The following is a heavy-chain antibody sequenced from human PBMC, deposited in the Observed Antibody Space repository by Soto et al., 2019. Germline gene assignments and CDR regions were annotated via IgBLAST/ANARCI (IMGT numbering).Heavy chain of an antibody. CDR2: ISYDGSNK. D-gene: IGHD4-17*01. V-gene: IGHV3-30*18. CDR3: AKLEPPSLKAGYGDYDY. CDR1: GFTFSSYG. Sequence: QVQLVESGGGVVQPGRSLRLSCAASGFTFSSYGMHWVRQAPGKGLEWVAVISYDGSNKYYADSVKGRFTISRDNSKNTLYLQMNGLRAEDTAVYYCAKLEPPSLKAGYGDYDYWGQGTLVTVSS. J-gene: IGHJ4*02.